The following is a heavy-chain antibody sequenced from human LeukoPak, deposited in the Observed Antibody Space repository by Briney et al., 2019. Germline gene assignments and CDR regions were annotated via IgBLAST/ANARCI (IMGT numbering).Heavy chain of an antibody. V-gene: IGHV3-20*04. Sequence: VGSLRLSCARSGYTSEVYGMRWVPETPGEGVERVAGINWNGGGTGYVASVKGRCTISRDNAKTALSLEMSSLRVEDTPFYYVLRLGRDGYTYGPAYWGGGAVVSVPS. CDR2: INWNGGGT. CDR3: LRLGRDGYTYGPAY. CDR1: GYTSEVYG. D-gene: IGHD5-24*01. J-gene: IGHJ2*01.